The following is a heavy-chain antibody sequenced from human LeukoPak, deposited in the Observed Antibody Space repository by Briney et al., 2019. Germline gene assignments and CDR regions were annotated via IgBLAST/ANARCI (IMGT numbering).Heavy chain of an antibody. J-gene: IGHJ6*02. Sequence: GGSLRLSCAASGFTFSSYWMHWVRQAPGKGLVWVSRINSDGSSTSYADSVKGRFTISRDNAKNTLYLQMNSLRAEDTAVYYCARSYCSSTSCYAADYYYGMDVWGQGTTVTVSS. V-gene: IGHV3-74*01. CDR2: INSDGSST. CDR3: ARSYCSSTSCYAADYYYGMDV. CDR1: GFTFSSYW. D-gene: IGHD2-2*01.